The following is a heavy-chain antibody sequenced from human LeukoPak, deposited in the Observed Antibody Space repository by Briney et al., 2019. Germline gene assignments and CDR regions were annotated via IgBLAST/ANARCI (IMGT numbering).Heavy chain of an antibody. CDR1: GGTFSSYA. Sequence: SVKVSCKASGGTFSSYAISWVRQAPGQGLEWMGRIIPILGIANYAQKFQGRVTITADKSTSTAYMELSSLRSEDTAVYYCAREVAGAGNWFDPWGQGTLVTVSS. D-gene: IGHD7-27*01. CDR3: AREVAGAGNWFDP. J-gene: IGHJ5*02. V-gene: IGHV1-69*04. CDR2: IIPILGIA.